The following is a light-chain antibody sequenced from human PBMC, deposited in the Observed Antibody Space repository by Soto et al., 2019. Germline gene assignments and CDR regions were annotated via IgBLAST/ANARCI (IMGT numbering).Light chain of an antibody. CDR2: AAS. J-gene: IGKJ4*01. CDR3: QQLHTYPLT. Sequence: IQLTQSPSSLSASVGDRVTITCRASQGISSYLAWYQQKPGKAPKLLIYAASTLQSGVPLRFSGSGSGTDFTLTISSLQPEDFATYFCQQLHTYPLTFGGGTEVEIK. CDR1: QGISSY. V-gene: IGKV1-9*01.